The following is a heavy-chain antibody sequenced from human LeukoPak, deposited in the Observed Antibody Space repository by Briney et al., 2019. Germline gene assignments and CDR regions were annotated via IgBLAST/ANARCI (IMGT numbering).Heavy chain of an antibody. J-gene: IGHJ4*02. CDR2: INPSSGGT. Sequence: ASVKVSCKASGYTFTGYYMYWVRQAPGQGLEWMGWINPSSGGTNYAQKFQGRVTMTRDTSISTAYMELSSLKSDDTAIYYCARDRYYYGSVDYWGQGTQVTVSS. D-gene: IGHD3-10*01. CDR1: GYTFTGYY. CDR3: ARDRYYYGSVDY. V-gene: IGHV1-2*02.